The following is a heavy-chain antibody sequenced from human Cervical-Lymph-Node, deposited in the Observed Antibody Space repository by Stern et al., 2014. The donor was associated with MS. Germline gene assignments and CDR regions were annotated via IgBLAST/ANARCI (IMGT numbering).Heavy chain of an antibody. V-gene: IGHV1-69*11. D-gene: IGHD2-15*01. CDR3: AREKSDCSGGSCFSSLDY. CDR2: IIPILDTT. J-gene: IGHJ4*02. CDR1: GDTFSTHA. Sequence: QVQLVESGAEVKKPGSSVKVSCKSSGDTFSTHAISWVRQAPGKGLERMGRIIPILDTTYYAQKFQGRLTIDADESTNTAYMELSSLTPDDTAVYYCAREKSDCSGGSCFSSLDYWGQGTLVTVSS.